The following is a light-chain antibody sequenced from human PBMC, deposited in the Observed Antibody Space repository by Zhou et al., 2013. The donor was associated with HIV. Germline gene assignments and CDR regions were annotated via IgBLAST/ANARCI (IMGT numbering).Light chain of an antibody. CDR1: QSITSNY. CDR3: QQYGSSPTT. Sequence: EIVLTQSPGTLSLSPGDRATLSCRASQSITSNYLAWYQHRPGQAPRLLIYAASTRATGIPDRFSGSGSGRDFTLTISRLEPEDFAVYYCQQYGSSPTTFGGGTKVEIK. J-gene: IGKJ4*01. CDR2: AAS. V-gene: IGKV3-20*01.